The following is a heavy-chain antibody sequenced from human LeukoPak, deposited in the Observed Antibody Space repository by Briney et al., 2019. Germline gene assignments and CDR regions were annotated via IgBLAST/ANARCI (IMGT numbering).Heavy chain of an antibody. CDR1: GYTFTSYG. Sequence: GASVEVSCKASGYTFTSYGISWVRQAPGQGLEWMGWISAYNGNTNYAQKLQGRVTMTTDTSTSTAYMELRSLRSDDTAVYYCARDYYDYVWGSPGQALNYWGQGTLVTVSS. V-gene: IGHV1-18*01. D-gene: IGHD3-16*01. CDR2: ISAYNGNT. CDR3: ARDYYDYVWGSPGQALNY. J-gene: IGHJ4*02.